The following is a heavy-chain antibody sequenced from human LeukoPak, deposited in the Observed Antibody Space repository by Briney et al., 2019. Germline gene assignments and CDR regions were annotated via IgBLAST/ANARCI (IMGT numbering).Heavy chain of an antibody. CDR2: IYYSGST. Sequence: PSETLSLTCTVSGGSISSYYWSWIRQPPGKGLEWIGYIYYSGSTNYNPSLKSRVTISVDTSKNQFSLKLSSVTAADTAAYYCASSHCSGGSCRLSDYYYYYMDVWGKGTTVTVSS. CDR1: GGSISSYY. J-gene: IGHJ6*03. D-gene: IGHD2-15*01. CDR3: ASSHCSGGSCRLSDYYYYYMDV. V-gene: IGHV4-59*01.